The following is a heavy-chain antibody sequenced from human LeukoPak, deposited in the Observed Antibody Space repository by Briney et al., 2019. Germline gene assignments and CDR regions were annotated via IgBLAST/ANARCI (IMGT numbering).Heavy chain of an antibody. CDR3: ARGPSLFDP. CDR2: ISTSGGTV. V-gene: IGHV3-48*04. CDR1: GFTFSDYD. J-gene: IGHJ5*02. Sequence: GALRLSCAASGFTFSDYDMNRVRQAPGKGLEWVSYISTSGGTVYYADSVKGRFTISRDNAKDSLYLQMNSLGAEYTAVYYCARGPSLFDPWGQGTLVTVSS.